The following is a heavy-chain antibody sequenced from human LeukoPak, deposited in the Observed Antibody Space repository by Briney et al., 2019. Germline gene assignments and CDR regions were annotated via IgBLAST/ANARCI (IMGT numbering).Heavy chain of an antibody. CDR3: ARGNLYGSGSYDY. V-gene: IGHV3-20*01. CDR1: GFTFGDYG. Sequence: PGGSLRLSCAASGFTFGDYGMSWVRQAPGKGLEWVSGINWNGGSTCYADSVKGRFTISRDNAKNSLYLQMNSLRAEDTALYHCARGNLYGSGSYDYWGQGTLVTVSS. J-gene: IGHJ4*02. CDR2: INWNGGST. D-gene: IGHD3-10*01.